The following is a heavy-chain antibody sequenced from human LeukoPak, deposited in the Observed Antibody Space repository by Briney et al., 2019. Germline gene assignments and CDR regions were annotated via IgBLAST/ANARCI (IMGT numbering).Heavy chain of an antibody. CDR1: GFTFDDYG. V-gene: IGHV3-20*01. J-gene: IGHJ6*02. Sequence: GGSLRLSCAASGFTFDDYGMSWVRQAPGKGLEWVSGINWNGGSTGYADSVKGRFTISRDNAKNSLYLQMDSLRAEDTALYHCASHGXYQLKRGTFYYYYGMDVWGQGTTVTVSS. D-gene: IGHD2-2*01. CDR3: ASHGXYQLKRGTFYYYYGMDV. CDR2: INWNGGST.